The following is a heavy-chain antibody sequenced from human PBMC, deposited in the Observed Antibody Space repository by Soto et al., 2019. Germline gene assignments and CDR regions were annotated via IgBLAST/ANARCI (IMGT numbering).Heavy chain of an antibody. CDR1: GGSISSSSYY. V-gene: IGHV4-39*01. Sequence: PSETLSLTCTFSGGSISSSSYYWGWIRQPPGKGLEWIGSIYYSGSTYYNPSLKSRVTISVDTSKNQFSLKLSSVTAADTAVYYCARGRNWFDPWGQGTLVTVSS. CDR2: IYYSGST. CDR3: ARGRNWFDP. J-gene: IGHJ5*02.